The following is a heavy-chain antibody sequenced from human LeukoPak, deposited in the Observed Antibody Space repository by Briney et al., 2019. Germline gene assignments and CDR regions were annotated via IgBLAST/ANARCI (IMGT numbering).Heavy chain of an antibody. CDR2: ISSSSSYI. J-gene: IGHJ4*02. CDR1: GFTFSSYS. Sequence: GGSPRLSCAASGFTFSSYSMNWVRQAPGKGLEWVSSISSSSSYIYYADSVKGRFTISRDNAKNSLYLQMNSLRAEDTALYYCAKDRTSSWELPHDYWGQGTLVTVSS. V-gene: IGHV3-21*04. D-gene: IGHD1-26*01. CDR3: AKDRTSSWELPHDY.